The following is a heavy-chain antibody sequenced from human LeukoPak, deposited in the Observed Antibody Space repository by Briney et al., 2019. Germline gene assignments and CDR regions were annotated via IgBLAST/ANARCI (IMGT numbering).Heavy chain of an antibody. CDR1: GFSLSTSGVG. Sequence: SGPTLMNPTQTLTLTCTFSGFSLSTSGVGVGWIRQPPGKALESHALIYWDDDKRYSPSQKSRLTITKDTAKNQVVLTMTKMIPXXTXTXYCARSFVQWLGASDIWGQGTMVTVSS. CDR3: ARSFVQWLGASDI. J-gene: IGHJ3*02. V-gene: IGHV2-5*02. D-gene: IGHD6-19*01. CDR2: IYWDDDK.